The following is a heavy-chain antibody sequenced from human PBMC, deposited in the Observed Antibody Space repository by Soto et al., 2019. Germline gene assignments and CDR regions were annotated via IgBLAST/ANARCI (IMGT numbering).Heavy chain of an antibody. Sequence: SETLSLACTVSGGSISSYYWSWIRQPPGKGLEWIGYIYYSGSTNYNPSLKGRVTISVDTSKNQFSLKLSSVTAADTAVYYCARGGSSWYGHYYYGMDVWGQGTTVTVSS. CDR3: ARGGSSWYGHYYYGMDV. CDR2: IYYSGST. V-gene: IGHV4-59*01. J-gene: IGHJ6*02. CDR1: GGSISSYY. D-gene: IGHD6-13*01.